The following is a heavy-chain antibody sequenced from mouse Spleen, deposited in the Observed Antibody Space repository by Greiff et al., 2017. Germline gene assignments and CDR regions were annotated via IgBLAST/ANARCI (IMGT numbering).Heavy chain of an antibody. V-gene: IGHV5-6-4*01. CDR3: AREDTTGFAY. Sequence: EVQVVESGGGLVKPGGSLKLSCAASGFTFSSYTMSWVRQTPAKRLEWVATISSGGGNTYYPDSVKGRFTISRDNAKNTLYLQMSSLKSEDTAMYYCAREDTTGFAYWGQGTLVTVSA. D-gene: IGHD1-1*01. CDR2: ISSGGGNT. J-gene: IGHJ3*01. CDR1: GFTFSSYT.